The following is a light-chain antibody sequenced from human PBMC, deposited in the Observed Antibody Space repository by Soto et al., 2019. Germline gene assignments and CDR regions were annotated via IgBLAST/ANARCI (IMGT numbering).Light chain of an antibody. Sequence: QSALTQPPSASGSPGQSVTISCTGTKSDIGVYDFVSWYQHHPGKAPRLIIYEVVQRPSGVPDRFSGSKSGNTASLTVSGLQAADDADYFCKSYAGSNTYVFGSGTKVTV. CDR2: EVV. V-gene: IGLV2-8*01. J-gene: IGLJ1*01. CDR3: KSYAGSNTYV. CDR1: KSDIGVYDF.